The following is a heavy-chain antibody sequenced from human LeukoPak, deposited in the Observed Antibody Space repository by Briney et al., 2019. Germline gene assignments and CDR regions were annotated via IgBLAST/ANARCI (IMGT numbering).Heavy chain of an antibody. V-gene: IGHV3-30*03. Sequence: GGSLRLSCAASGFTFSSYGMRWVRQAPGKGLEWVAVISFDASNKYYADSVKGRFTISRDNSKNTLYLQMNSLRAEDAAVYYCATEGSFDYWGQGTLVTVSS. CDR2: ISFDASNK. CDR3: ATEGSFDY. J-gene: IGHJ4*02. CDR1: GFTFSSYG.